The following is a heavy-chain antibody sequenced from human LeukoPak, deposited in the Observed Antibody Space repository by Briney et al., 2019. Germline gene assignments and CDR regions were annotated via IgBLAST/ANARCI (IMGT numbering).Heavy chain of an antibody. CDR2: ISSSSSYI. CDR3: AKSFRAAAGMFGDY. V-gene: IGHV3-21*04. D-gene: IGHD6-13*01. Sequence: PGGSLRLSCAASGFTFSSYSMNWVRQAPGKGLEWVSSISSSSSYIYYADSVKGRFTISRDNSKNTLYLQMNSLRAEDTAVYYCAKSFRAAAGMFGDYWGQGTLITVSS. CDR1: GFTFSSYS. J-gene: IGHJ4*02.